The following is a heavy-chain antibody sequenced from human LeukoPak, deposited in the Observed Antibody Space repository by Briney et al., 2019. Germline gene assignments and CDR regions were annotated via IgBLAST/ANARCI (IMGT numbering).Heavy chain of an antibody. CDR2: ISAYNGNT. V-gene: IGHV1-18*01. Sequence: ASVKVSCKASGYTFTSYGISWVRQAPGQGLEWMGWISAYNGNTNYAQKLQGRVTMTTDTSTGTAYMELRSLRSDDTAVYYCAREEGWELHNWFDPWGQGTLVTVSS. CDR1: GYTFTSYG. J-gene: IGHJ5*02. CDR3: AREEGWELHNWFDP. D-gene: IGHD1-26*01.